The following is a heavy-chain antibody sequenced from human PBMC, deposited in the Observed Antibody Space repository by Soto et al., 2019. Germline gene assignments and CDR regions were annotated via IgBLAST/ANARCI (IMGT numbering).Heavy chain of an antibody. CDR3: AKDSGGGRYNWNPTSFDL. V-gene: IGHV3-30*18. J-gene: IGHJ2*01. D-gene: IGHD1-20*01. CDR1: GFTFSSYG. CDR2: ISYDGSNK. Sequence: GGSLRLSCADSGFTFSSYGMHWVRQAPGEGLEWVAVISYDGSNKYYADSVKGRFTISRDNSKNTLYLQMNSLRAEDTAVYYCAKDSGGGRYNWNPTSFDLWGRGTLVPVSS.